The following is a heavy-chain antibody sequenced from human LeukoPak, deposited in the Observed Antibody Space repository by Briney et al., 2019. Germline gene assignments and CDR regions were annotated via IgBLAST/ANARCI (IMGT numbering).Heavy chain of an antibody. CDR3: ARVGCSGGSCIDY. Sequence: GALRLSCAASGFTSSSYSMNWVRQAPGKGLEWVSSISSSSSYIYYADSVKGRFTISRDNAKNSLYLQMNSLRAEDTAVYYCARVGCSGGSCIDYWGQGTLVTVSS. CDR1: GFTSSSYS. V-gene: IGHV3-21*01. CDR2: ISSSSSYI. J-gene: IGHJ4*02. D-gene: IGHD2-15*01.